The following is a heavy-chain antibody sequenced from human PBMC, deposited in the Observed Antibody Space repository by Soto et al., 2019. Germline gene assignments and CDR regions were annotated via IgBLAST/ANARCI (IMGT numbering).Heavy chain of an antibody. V-gene: IGHV4-39*02. CDR3: SRRAPEGFDP. CDR1: GGSIATSSYF. J-gene: IGHJ5*02. Sequence: LSLTCTVSGGSIATSSYFWAWIRRPPGKGLEWIGSIDYRGTIYNNPSLKSRVTISVDTSKNHFSLKLDSVTAADTALYYCSRRAPEGFDPWGQGTLVTVYS. CDR2: IDYRGTI.